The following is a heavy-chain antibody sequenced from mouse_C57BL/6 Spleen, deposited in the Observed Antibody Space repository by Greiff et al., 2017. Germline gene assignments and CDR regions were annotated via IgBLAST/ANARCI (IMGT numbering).Heavy chain of an antibody. D-gene: IGHD1-1*01. Sequence: VQLQQPGAELVRPGSSVKLSCKASGYTFTSYWMHWVKPRPIQGLAWIGNIDPSDSETHYNQQFKDTATLTVDTSSSTAYMQLSSLTSEDSAVYYCAREDYYGSGMGMDYWGQGTSVTVSS. V-gene: IGHV1-52*01. CDR1: GYTFTSYW. CDR3: AREDYYGSGMGMDY. J-gene: IGHJ4*01. CDR2: IDPSDSET.